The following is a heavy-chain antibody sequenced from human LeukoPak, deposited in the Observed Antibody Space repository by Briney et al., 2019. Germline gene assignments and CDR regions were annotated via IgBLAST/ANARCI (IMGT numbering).Heavy chain of an antibody. Sequence: GGSLRLSCAAPGFTFSSYAMSWVRQAPGKGLEWVSAISGSGGSTSYADSVKGRFTISRDNSKNTLYLQMNSPRAEDTAVYYCSTNHLVVPAAIEVFDYWGQGTLVTVSS. CDR1: GFTFSSYA. CDR2: ISGSGGST. J-gene: IGHJ4*02. CDR3: STNHLVVPAAIEVFDY. D-gene: IGHD2-2*02. V-gene: IGHV3-23*01.